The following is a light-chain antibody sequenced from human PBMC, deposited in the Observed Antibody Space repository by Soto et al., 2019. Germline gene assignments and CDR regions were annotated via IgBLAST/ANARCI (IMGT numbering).Light chain of an antibody. V-gene: IGKV3-20*01. Sequence: PGERATLSCRASQRISSSYLAWYQQTPGQAPRLLIYDASSRATGIPDRFSGSGSGTDFTLTISRLEPEDFAVYYCQQYGSSPFTFGPGTQVDIK. CDR2: DAS. CDR1: QRISSSY. J-gene: IGKJ3*01. CDR3: QQYGSSPFT.